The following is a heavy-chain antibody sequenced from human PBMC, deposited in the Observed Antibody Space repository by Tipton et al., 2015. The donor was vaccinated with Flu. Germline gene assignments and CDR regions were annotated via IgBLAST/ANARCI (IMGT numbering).Heavy chain of an antibody. J-gene: IGHJ4*02. CDR3: ARSTYYYGSGSSDY. Sequence: TLSLTCAVSDYSTSSGYYWGWIRQPPGKGLEWIGCISHSGRTYYNPSLKSRVTISVDTAKNQFSQRLSSVTAADTAVYYCARSTYYYGSGSSDYWGQGTLVTVSS. CDR1: DYSTSSGYY. D-gene: IGHD3-10*01. CDR2: ISHSGRT. V-gene: IGHV4-38-2*01.